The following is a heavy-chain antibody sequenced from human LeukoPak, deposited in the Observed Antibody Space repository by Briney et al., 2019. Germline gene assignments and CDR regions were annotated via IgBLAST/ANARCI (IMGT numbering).Heavy chain of an antibody. D-gene: IGHD1-1*01. CDR2: IYYSGST. V-gene: IGHV4-59*05. CDR1: GGSISNNY. CDR3: ARHVRATGTTHFDY. Sequence: SETLSLTCTVSGGSISNNYWSWFRQPPGKGLEWIGSIYYSGSTYYNPSLKSRVTISVDTSKNQFSLQLSSVTAADTAVYYCARHVRATGTTHFDYWGQGTLVTVSS. J-gene: IGHJ4*02.